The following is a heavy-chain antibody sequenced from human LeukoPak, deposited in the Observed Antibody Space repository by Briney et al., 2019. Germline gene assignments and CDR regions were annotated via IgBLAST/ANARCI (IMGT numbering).Heavy chain of an antibody. Sequence: SGTLSLTCAVSVGSISSGNWWTWVRQSPGKGLEWIGEIYHNGTLNYNPSLKSRVTISADSFKNHFSLKLTSVTAADTAVYYCATAPILRGEGGEHYKDGMDVWGQGTTVIVSS. V-gene: IGHV4-4*02. CDR3: ATAPILRGEGGEHYKDGMDV. J-gene: IGHJ6*02. D-gene: IGHD2-2*02. CDR1: VGSISSGNW. CDR2: IYHNGTL.